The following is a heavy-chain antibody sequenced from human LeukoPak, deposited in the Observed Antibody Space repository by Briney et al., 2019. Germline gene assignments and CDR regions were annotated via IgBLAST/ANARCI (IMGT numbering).Heavy chain of an antibody. Sequence: PSETLSLTCAVSGYSISSGYYWGWIRQPPGKGLEWIGSIYHSGSTYYNPSLKSRVTISVDTSKNQFSLKLSSVTAADTAVYYCARQRLVPAAIDYWGQGTQVTVSS. CDR3: ARQRLVPAAIDY. V-gene: IGHV4-38-2*01. CDR2: IYHSGST. D-gene: IGHD2-2*01. CDR1: GYSISSGYY. J-gene: IGHJ4*02.